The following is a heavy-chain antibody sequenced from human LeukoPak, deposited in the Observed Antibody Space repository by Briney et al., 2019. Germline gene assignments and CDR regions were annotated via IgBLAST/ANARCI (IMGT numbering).Heavy chain of an antibody. CDR3: ARGYYDTSGHPRNAFDI. V-gene: IGHV1-2*04. D-gene: IGHD3-22*01. CDR1: GYTFTGCY. Sequence: ASVKVSCKASGYTFTGCYMHWVRQAPGQGLEWMGWINPNSGGTNYAQKFQDWVTMTRDTSISTAYMELSSLRSDDTAVYYCARGYYDTSGHPRNAFDIWGQGTMVTVSS. J-gene: IGHJ3*02. CDR2: INPNSGGT.